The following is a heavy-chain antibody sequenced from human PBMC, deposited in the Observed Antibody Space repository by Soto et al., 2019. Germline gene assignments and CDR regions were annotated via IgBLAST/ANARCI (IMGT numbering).Heavy chain of an antibody. D-gene: IGHD5-18*01. V-gene: IGHV3-66*04. J-gene: IGHJ4*01. CDR2: IYSGGSA. CDR3: ERHGYISLGVYFRC. CDR1: GFTVSSNY. Sequence: EVQLLESGGGLVQPGGSLRHSCAASGFTVSSNYMSWVRQAQGKGLEWFSVIYSGGSADYADSVKGRFTISRDNSKDTLYLQLKSLRDEDTSWYYCERHGYISLGVYFRCWGQGTMVTV.